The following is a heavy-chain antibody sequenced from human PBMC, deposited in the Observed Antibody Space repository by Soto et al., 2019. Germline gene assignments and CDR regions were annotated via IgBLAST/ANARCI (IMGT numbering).Heavy chain of an antibody. Sequence: ASVKVSCKASGYTFTNYGVSWVRQAPGQGLEWMGWISAYNGNTNYAQKLQGRVTMTTDTSTSTAYMELRSLRSDDTAVYYCATSGQQLGNNWFDPWGQGTLVTVSS. CDR2: ISAYNGNT. D-gene: IGHD6-6*01. CDR1: GYTFTNYG. CDR3: ATSGQQLGNNWFDP. J-gene: IGHJ5*02. V-gene: IGHV1-18*01.